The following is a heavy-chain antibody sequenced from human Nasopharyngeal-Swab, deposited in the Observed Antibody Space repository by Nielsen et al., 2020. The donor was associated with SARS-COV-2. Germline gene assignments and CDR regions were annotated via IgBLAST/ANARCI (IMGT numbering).Heavy chain of an antibody. D-gene: IGHD4-11*01. V-gene: IGHV3-21*01. Sequence: VRQMPGKGLEWVSSISSSSSYIYYADSVKGRFTISRDNAKNSLYLQMNSLSAEDTAVYYCARVSTSNYYYYYGMDVWGQGTTVTVSS. CDR3: ARVSTSNYYYYYGMDV. CDR2: ISSSSSYI. J-gene: IGHJ6*02.